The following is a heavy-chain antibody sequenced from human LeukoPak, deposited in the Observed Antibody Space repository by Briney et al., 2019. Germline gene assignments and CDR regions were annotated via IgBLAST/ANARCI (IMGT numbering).Heavy chain of an antibody. Sequence: PSETLSLTCTVSGGSIRNTSYYWCWIRQPPGKGLEWIGSIYYSGTTYYNPSLKSRVTISVDTSTNQFSLKLSSVTAADTAVYYCARPSRIGYYTDFDYWGQGTLVTVSS. CDR3: ARPSRIGYYTDFDY. CDR1: GGSIRNTSYY. V-gene: IGHV4-39*01. D-gene: IGHD3-3*01. CDR2: IYYSGTT. J-gene: IGHJ4*02.